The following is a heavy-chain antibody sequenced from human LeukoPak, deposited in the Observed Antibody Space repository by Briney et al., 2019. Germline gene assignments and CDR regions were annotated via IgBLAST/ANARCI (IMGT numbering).Heavy chain of an antibody. J-gene: IGHJ4*02. CDR2: IYSSGST. V-gene: IGHV4-59*12. CDR1: GGSISSYY. CDR3: ARTSGWYTKPLDY. D-gene: IGHD6-19*01. Sequence: SETLSLTCTVSGGSISSYYWSWIRQPPGKGLEWIGYIYSSGSTNYIPSLKSRVTISVDTSKNQFSLKLSSVTAADTAVYYCARTSGWYTKPLDYWGQGTLVTVSS.